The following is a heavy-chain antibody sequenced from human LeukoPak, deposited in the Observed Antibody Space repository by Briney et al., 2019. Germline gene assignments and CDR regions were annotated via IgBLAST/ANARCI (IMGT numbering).Heavy chain of an antibody. CDR3: ARDHRRDYGDYHFDY. CDR1: GGSISSYY. J-gene: IGHJ4*02. CDR2: IYTSGSI. V-gene: IGHV4-4*07. Sequence: SETLSLTCIVPGGSISSYYWSWIRQPAGKGLEWNGRIYTSGSINFNPSLKSRVTMSVDTSKNQFSLKLTSLTAADTAVYYCARDHRRDYGDYHFDYWGQGTLVTVSS. D-gene: IGHD4-17*01.